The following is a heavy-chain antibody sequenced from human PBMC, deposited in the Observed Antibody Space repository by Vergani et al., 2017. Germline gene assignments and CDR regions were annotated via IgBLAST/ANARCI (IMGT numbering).Heavy chain of an antibody. CDR2: IIPIFGTA. D-gene: IGHD2-2*01. J-gene: IGHJ4*02. Sequence: QVQLVQSGAEVKKPGSSVKVSCKASGGTFSSYAISWVRQAPGQGLEWMGRIIPIFGTANYAQKFQGRVTITADKATRPAYMELSSLRSNDTAVYYCARDDPFPAATPRPNGIDYWGQGTLVTVSS. CDR1: GGTFSSYA. CDR3: ARDDPFPAATPRPNGIDY. V-gene: IGHV1-69*14.